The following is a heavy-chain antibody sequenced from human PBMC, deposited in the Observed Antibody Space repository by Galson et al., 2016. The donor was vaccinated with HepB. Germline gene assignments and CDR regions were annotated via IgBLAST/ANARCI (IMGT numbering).Heavy chain of an antibody. Sequence: TCSVSVGSVTSGNYHWSWIRRPPGKGLEWIGDIYYSGTTRYNPSLKGRVTVSLDTSKNQFSLKVTSVTVADTAVYYCARAGVTSGWLTATIKWFDPWGQGTRVTVSS. J-gene: IGHJ5*02. CDR1: VGSVTSGNYH. D-gene: IGHD6-19*01. CDR3: ARAGVTSGWLTATIKWFDP. V-gene: IGHV4-61*01. CDR2: IYYSGTT.